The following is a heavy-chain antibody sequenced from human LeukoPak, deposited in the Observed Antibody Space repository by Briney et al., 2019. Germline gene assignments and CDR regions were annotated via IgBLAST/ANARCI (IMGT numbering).Heavy chain of an antibody. CDR1: GLTFSSFA. D-gene: IGHD3-9*01. CDR2: ISGSGGST. V-gene: IGHV3-23*01. Sequence: GGSLRLSCAASGLTFSSFAMNWVRQGPGKGLEWVSAISGSGGSTYYADLVKGRFTISRDNSKNTLYLQMNSLRAEDTAVYYCAKDPWAGILTGYPYYFDYWGQGTLVTVSS. J-gene: IGHJ4*02. CDR3: AKDPWAGILTGYPYYFDY.